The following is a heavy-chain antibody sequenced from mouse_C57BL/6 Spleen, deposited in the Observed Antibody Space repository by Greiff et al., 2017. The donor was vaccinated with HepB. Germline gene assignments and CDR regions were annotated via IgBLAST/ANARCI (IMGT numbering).Heavy chain of an antibody. CDR2: ISSGSSTI. CDR1: GFTFSDYG. Sequence: EVKLMESGGGLVKPGGSLKLSCAASGFTFSDYGMHWVRQAPEKGLEWVAYISSGSSTIYYADTVKGRFTISRDNAKNTLFLQMTSLGSEDTAMYYCAILRQGAYWGQGTLVTVSA. J-gene: IGHJ3*01. V-gene: IGHV5-17*01. CDR3: AILRQGAY. D-gene: IGHD1-2*01.